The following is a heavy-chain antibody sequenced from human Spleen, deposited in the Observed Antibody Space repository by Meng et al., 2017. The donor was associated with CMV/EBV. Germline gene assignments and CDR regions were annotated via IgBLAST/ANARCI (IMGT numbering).Heavy chain of an antibody. CDR3: AREVGATAAYYFDY. J-gene: IGHJ4*02. CDR2: INPNSGGT. D-gene: IGHD1-26*01. Sequence: QVQLVQSGAEVKKPXXSVKVXCKASGYTFTGYYMHWVRQAPGQGLEWMGWINPNSGGTNYAQKFQGRVTMTRDTSISTAYMELSRLRSDDTAVYYCAREVGATAAYYFDYWGQGTMVTVSS. V-gene: IGHV1-2*02. CDR1: GYTFTGYY.